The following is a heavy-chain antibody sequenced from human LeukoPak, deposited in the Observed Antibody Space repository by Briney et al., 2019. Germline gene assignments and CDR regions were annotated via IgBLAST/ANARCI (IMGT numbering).Heavy chain of an antibody. Sequence: GGSLRLSCAASGFTFSSSAMSWVRQAPGKGLEWVSAISNNGGYTYYADSVQGRFTISRDNSKSTLCLQMNSLRAEDTAVYYCAKQLGYCSDGSCYFPYWGQGPLVTVSS. V-gene: IGHV3-23*01. J-gene: IGHJ4*02. CDR2: ISNNGGYT. D-gene: IGHD2-15*01. CDR3: AKQLGYCSDGSCYFPY. CDR1: GFTFSSSA.